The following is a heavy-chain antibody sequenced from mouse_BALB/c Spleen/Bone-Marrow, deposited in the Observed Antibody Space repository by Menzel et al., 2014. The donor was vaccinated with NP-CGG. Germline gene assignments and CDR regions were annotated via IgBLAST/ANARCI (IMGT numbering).Heavy chain of an antibody. CDR1: GYAFSTYW. V-gene: IGHV1-80*01. J-gene: IGHJ2*01. CDR3: AGGGISVDY. CDR2: IYPGDGDT. Sequence: QVQLQQSGAELVRPGSSVKISCKSSGYAFSTYWINWVKQRPGQGLEWIGQIYPGDGDTDFNGKFKGKATLTADRSSNTAYMEFSSLTSEDSAVYFCAGGGISVDYWGQGTTLTVSS.